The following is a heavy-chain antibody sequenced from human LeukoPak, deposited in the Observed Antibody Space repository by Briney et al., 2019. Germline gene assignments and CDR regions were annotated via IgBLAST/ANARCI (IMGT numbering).Heavy chain of an antibody. Sequence: GGSLRLPCAASGFTFCNPWMIWVRQAPGKGLEWVSVIYSGGSTYYADSVKGRFTISRDNSKNTLYLQMNSLRVEDTAVYYCALGLVTDYWSQGTLVTVSS. CDR2: IYSGGST. D-gene: IGHD3-9*01. CDR1: GFTFCNPW. J-gene: IGHJ4*02. V-gene: IGHV3-66*01. CDR3: ALGLVTDY.